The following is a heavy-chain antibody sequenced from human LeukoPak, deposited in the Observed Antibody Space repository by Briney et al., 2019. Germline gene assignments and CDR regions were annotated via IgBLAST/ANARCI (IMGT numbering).Heavy chain of an antibody. D-gene: IGHD6-19*01. CDR1: GGSFSGYY. V-gene: IGHV4-34*01. CDR3: ARETSSGWYDENDY. CDR2: INHSGST. Sequence: PSETLSLTCAVYGGSFSGYYWSWIRQPPGKGLEWIGEINHSGSTNYNPSLKSRVTISVDTSKNQFSLKLSSVTAADTAVYYCARETSSGWYDENDYWGQGTLVTVPS. J-gene: IGHJ4*02.